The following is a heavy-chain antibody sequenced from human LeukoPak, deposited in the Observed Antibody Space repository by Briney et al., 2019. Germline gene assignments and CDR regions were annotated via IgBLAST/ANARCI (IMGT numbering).Heavy chain of an antibody. CDR1: GFTFSSSA. CDR2: ISNNGGYT. J-gene: IGHJ4*02. CDR3: AKSRRNNQGSFDY. V-gene: IGHV3-23*01. Sequence: GGSLRLSCAASGFTFSSSAMSWVRQAPGKGLEWVSAISNNGGYTYYADSVQGRFTISRDNSKSTLCLQMNSLRAEDTAVYYCAKSRRNNQGSFDYWGQGTLVTVSS. D-gene: IGHD1/OR15-1a*01.